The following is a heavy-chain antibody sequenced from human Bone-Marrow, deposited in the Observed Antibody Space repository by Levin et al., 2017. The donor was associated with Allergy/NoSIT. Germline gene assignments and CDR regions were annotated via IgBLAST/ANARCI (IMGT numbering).Heavy chain of an antibody. J-gene: IGHJ2*01. Sequence: GESLKISCKVSGYTLTELSMHWVRQAPGKGLEWMGGFDPEDGETIYAQKFQGRVTMTEDTSTDTAYMELSSLRSEDTAVYYCATDRGQAGTILGGYFDLWGRGTLVTVSS. CDR3: ATDRGQAGTILGGYFDL. D-gene: IGHD3-3*01. CDR2: FDPEDGET. CDR1: GYTLTELS. V-gene: IGHV1-24*01.